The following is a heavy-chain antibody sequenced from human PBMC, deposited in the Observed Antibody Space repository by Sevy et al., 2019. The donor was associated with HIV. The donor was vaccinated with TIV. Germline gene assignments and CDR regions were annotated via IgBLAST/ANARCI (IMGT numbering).Heavy chain of an antibody. D-gene: IGHD3-10*01. Sequence: ASVKVSCKASGYTFTSYYMHWVRQAPGQGLEWMGIINPSGGSTNYAQKFQGRVTMTRDTSTSTVYMELSSLRSEDTAVYYCARDLASGDFQHWGQGTLVTVSS. CDR3: ARDLASGDFQH. CDR2: INPSGGST. J-gene: IGHJ1*01. CDR1: GYTFTSYY. V-gene: IGHV1-46*01.